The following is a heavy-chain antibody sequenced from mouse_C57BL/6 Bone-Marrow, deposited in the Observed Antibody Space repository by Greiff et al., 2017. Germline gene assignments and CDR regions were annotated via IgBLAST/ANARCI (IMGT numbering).Heavy chain of an antibody. V-gene: IGHV5-17*01. CDR1: GFTFSDYG. J-gene: IGHJ2*01. Sequence: EVKLMESGGGLVKPGGSLKLSCAASGFTFSDYGMHWVRQAPEKGLEWVAYISSGSSTIYYADTVKGRFTISRDNAKNTLFLQMTSLRSEDTAMYYCAISTMVTTPYYFDYWGQGTTLTVSS. CDR2: ISSGSSTI. CDR3: AISTMVTTPYYFDY. D-gene: IGHD2-2*01.